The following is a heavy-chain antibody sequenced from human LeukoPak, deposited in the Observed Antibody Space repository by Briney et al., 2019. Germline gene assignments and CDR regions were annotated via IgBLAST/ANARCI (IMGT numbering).Heavy chain of an antibody. CDR2: ITAFNGNA. Sequence: ASVKVSCKASGYTFTSYGISWVRQAPGQGLEWIGWITAFNGNANYAQKLQGRVTMTTDTSTSTAYMELRSLRSDDTAVYYCASTGDREVGDFFDYWGQGTLVTVSS. J-gene: IGHJ4*02. V-gene: IGHV1-18*01. D-gene: IGHD4-17*01. CDR3: ASTGDREVGDFFDY. CDR1: GYTFTSYG.